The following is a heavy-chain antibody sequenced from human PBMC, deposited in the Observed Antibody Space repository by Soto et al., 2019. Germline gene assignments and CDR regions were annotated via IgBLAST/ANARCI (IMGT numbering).Heavy chain of an antibody. V-gene: IGHV4-39*01. CDR1: GGSISSSSYY. J-gene: IGHJ5*02. D-gene: IGHD2-2*01. CDR2: IYYSGST. Sequence: XATLSLTCTVSGGSISSSSYYWGWIRQPPGKGLEWIGSIYYSGSTYYNPSLKSRVTISVDTSKNQFSLKLSSVTAADTAVYYCARLTYPNWFDPWGQGTLVTVSS. CDR3: ARLTYPNWFDP.